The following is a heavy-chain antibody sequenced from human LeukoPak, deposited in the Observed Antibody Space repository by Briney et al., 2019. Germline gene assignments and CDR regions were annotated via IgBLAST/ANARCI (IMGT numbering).Heavy chain of an antibody. CDR2: ISNSGSII. J-gene: IGHJ4*02. D-gene: IGHD5-18*01. CDR3: ARAVSADTAMVYFDY. CDR1: GFTFSDYY. V-gene: IGHV3-11*01. Sequence: PGGSLRLSCAASGFTFSDYYMFWIRQAPGKGLEWVSYISNSGSIIYYADSVKGRFTVSRDNAKDSLYLQMNSLRAEDTAVYYCARAVSADTAMVYFDYRGQGTLVTVSS.